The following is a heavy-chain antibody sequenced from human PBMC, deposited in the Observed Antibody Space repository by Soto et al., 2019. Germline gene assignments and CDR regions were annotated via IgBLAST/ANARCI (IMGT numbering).Heavy chain of an antibody. CDR2: ISGSGTTT. D-gene: IGHD6-13*01. Sequence: EVPLLESGGGLVQPGGSLRLSCAASGFTFTTYAINWVRQAPGKGLEWVSGISGSGTTTYYADSVKGRFTVSRDNSKNTVFLQMNSLRVEDTAVYYCARGRIAAAGTRYYFDYWGQGAPVTVSS. CDR3: ARGRIAAAGTRYYFDY. CDR1: GFTFTTYA. J-gene: IGHJ4*02. V-gene: IGHV3-23*01.